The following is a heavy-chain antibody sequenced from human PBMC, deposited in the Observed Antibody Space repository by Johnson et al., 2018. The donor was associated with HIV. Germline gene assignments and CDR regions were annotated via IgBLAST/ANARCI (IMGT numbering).Heavy chain of an antibody. CDR2: INSDGSST. CDR1: GFTFSSYW. Sequence: MQLVESGGGLVKPGGSLRLSCAASGFTFSSYWMHWVRQAPGKGLVWVSRINSDGSSTSYADSVKGRFTISRDNAKNTLCLQMNSLRSEDTAVYYCASRGREIVAAGILGAFDIWGQGTMVTVSS. J-gene: IGHJ3*02. CDR3: ASRGREIVAAGILGAFDI. V-gene: IGHV3-74*02. D-gene: IGHD6-13*01.